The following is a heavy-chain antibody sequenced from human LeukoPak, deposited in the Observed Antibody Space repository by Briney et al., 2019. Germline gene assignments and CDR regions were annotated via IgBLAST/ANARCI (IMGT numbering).Heavy chain of an antibody. D-gene: IGHD2-15*01. CDR2: INGSADRI. CDR3: ARDPALYCTGGSCREYYFDY. CDR1: GFSFSDYY. Sequence: SGGSLRLSCTASGFSFSDYYMIWLRQAPGKGLEWLSSINGSADRILYADSVKGRFTISRDNAKNSLFLQMDSLRAEDTAVYYCARDPALYCTGGSCREYYFDYWGQGALVTVSS. V-gene: IGHV3-11*01. J-gene: IGHJ4*02.